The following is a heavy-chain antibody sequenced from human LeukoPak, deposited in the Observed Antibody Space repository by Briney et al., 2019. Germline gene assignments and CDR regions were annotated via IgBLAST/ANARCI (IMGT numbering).Heavy chain of an antibody. CDR3: AKGILGTSNFDY. V-gene: IGHV3-23*01. CDR1: GFTFDNSA. D-gene: IGHD1-26*01. Sequence: SGGSLRLSCAASGFTFDNSAMSWVRQPPGKGLEWVSTIKSSAINTCYADSVKGRFTVSRDNSRNTVYLQMDSLTAEDTAVYFCAKGILGTSNFDYWGQGTLVTVSS. J-gene: IGHJ4*02. CDR2: IKSSAINT.